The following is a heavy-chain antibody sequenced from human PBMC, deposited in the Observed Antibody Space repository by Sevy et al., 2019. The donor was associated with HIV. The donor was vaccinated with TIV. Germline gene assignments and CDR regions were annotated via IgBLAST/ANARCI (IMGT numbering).Heavy chain of an antibody. CDR1: GFPFSTYE. J-gene: IGHJ4*02. D-gene: IGHD4-17*01. V-gene: IGHV3-48*03. Sequence: GGSLRLSCTASGFPFSTYEMSWVRRAPGKGLEWISFHSNSGTTKDYSDSVKGRFTSSRDNAKKPLYLQMNSLRAEDTALYYCARDLPPSATTVAHFDYWGRGTLVTVSS. CDR3: ARDLPPSATTVAHFDY. CDR2: HSNSGTTK.